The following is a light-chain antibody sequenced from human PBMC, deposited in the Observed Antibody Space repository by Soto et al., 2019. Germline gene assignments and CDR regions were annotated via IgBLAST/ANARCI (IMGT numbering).Light chain of an antibody. Sequence: IVLTQSPATLSLSPGERATLSCRARQTVSTHLSWYQHKPGQAPRLLIYGASNRATGIPARFSGSGSGTDFTLTISSLEPEDSAVYYCQQRYNWLTFGGGTKVDIK. J-gene: IGKJ4*01. CDR3: QQRYNWLT. CDR2: GAS. CDR1: QTVSTH. V-gene: IGKV3-11*01.